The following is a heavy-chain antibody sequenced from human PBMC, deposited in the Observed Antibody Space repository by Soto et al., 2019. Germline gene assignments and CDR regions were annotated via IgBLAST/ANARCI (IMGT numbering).Heavy chain of an antibody. CDR2: ISYDGSNK. D-gene: IGHD6-13*01. CDR3: ALQGYSSSWYEVDH. J-gene: IGHJ5*02. V-gene: IGHV3-30*03. Sequence: LRLSCAASGFTFSSYGMHWVRQAPGKGLEWVAVISYDGSNKYYADSVKGRFTISRDNSKNTLYLQMNSLRAEDTAVYYCALQGYSSSWYEVDHWGQGTLVTVSS. CDR1: GFTFSSYG.